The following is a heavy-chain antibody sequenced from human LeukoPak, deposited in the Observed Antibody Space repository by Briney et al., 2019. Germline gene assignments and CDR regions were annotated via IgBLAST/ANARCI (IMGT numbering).Heavy chain of an antibody. CDR2: ISAYNGNT. Sequence: ASVKVSCKASGYTFTSYGISWVRQAPGQGLEWMGWISAYNGNTNYAQKLQGRVTMTTDTSTSTVYMELRSLRSDDSAVYYCAREHYYYYYMDVWGEGTTVTVSS. CDR3: AREHYYYYYMDV. V-gene: IGHV1-18*01. CDR1: GYTFTSYG. J-gene: IGHJ6*03.